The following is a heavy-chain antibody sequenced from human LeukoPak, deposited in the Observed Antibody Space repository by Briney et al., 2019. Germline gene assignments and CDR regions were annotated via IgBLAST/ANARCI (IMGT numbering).Heavy chain of an antibody. Sequence: PSETLSLTCAVSGYSISSGYYWGWIRQPPGKGLEWIGRIYTSGSTNYNPSLKSRVTISVDTSKNQFSLKLSSVTAADTAVYYCAREADFGVGNWFDPWGQGTLVTVSS. CDR3: AREADFGVGNWFDP. J-gene: IGHJ5*02. CDR1: GYSISSGYY. V-gene: IGHV4-38-2*02. D-gene: IGHD3-3*01. CDR2: IYTSGST.